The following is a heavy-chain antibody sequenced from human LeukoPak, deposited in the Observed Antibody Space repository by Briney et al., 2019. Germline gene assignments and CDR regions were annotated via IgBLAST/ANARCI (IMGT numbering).Heavy chain of an antibody. D-gene: IGHD6-6*01. V-gene: IGHV3-48*01. CDR1: GFTFSSYS. CDR2: ISSSSSTI. CDR3: AGDRDYSSSSDHNFDY. J-gene: IGHJ4*02. Sequence: GGSLRLSCAASGFTFSSYSMNWVRQAPGKGLEWVSYISSSSSTIYYADSVKGRFTISRDNAKNSLYLQMNSLRAEDTAVYYCAGDRDYSSSSDHNFDYWGQGTLVTVSS.